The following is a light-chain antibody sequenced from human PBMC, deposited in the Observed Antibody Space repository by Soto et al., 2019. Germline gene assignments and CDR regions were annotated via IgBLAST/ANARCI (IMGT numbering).Light chain of an antibody. Sequence: ESVLTQSPATLSLSPGERATLSCRASPSVSNSLAWYQHKPGQAPRLLIYDASNRATGVPNRFSGSGSGTDFTLTISRLEPEDFAVYYCQQRNKWPTVTFGGGTKVDIK. V-gene: IGKV3-11*01. J-gene: IGKJ4*01. CDR3: QQRNKWPTVT. CDR2: DAS. CDR1: PSVSNS.